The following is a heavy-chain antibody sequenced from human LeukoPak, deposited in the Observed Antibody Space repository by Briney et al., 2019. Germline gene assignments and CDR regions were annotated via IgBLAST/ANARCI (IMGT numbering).Heavy chain of an antibody. CDR1: GFTFSSYG. V-gene: IGHV3-23*01. Sequence: GGSLRLSCAASGFTFSSYGMHWVRQAPGKGLEWVSTISGSGGSTIYADTVKGRFTISRDSSKNTLYLLMNSLRAEDTAVYYCAKGCGRTCYSDFDYWGLGTLVTVSS. CDR2: ISGSGGST. D-gene: IGHD2-21*02. CDR3: AKGCGRTCYSDFDY. J-gene: IGHJ4*02.